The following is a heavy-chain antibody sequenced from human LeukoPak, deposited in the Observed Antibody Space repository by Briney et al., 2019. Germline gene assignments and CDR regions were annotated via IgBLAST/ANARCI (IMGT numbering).Heavy chain of an antibody. CDR3: AKDLLWFGELLGSSFDY. J-gene: IGHJ4*02. Sequence: GGSLRLSCAASGFTFSTYWMSWVRQAPGKGLEWVANIKHDGSEKYYVDSVKGRFTISRDNAKKSLHLQMNSLRAEDTAVYYCAKDLLWFGELLGSSFDYWGQGTLVTVSS. CDR2: IKHDGSEK. D-gene: IGHD3-10*01. CDR1: GFTFSTYW. V-gene: IGHV3-7*01.